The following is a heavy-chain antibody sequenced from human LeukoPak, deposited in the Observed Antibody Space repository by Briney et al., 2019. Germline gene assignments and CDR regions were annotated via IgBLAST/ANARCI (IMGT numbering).Heavy chain of an antibody. D-gene: IGHD5-12*01. CDR1: AGSISLYNTYY. CDR3: ARHKIGYDHHYYMDV. J-gene: IGHJ6*03. Sequence: SETLSLTCTVSAGSISLYNTYYWNWIRQSPGKGLEWIGYIYYSGSTSYNPSLKSRVTISVDTFRNQFSLKLTSVTAADTAVYYCARHKIGYDHHYYMDVWGKGTTVTISS. V-gene: IGHV4-59*01. CDR2: IYYSGST.